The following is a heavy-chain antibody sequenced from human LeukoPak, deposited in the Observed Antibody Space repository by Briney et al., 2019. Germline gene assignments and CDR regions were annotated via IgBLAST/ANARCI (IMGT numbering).Heavy chain of an antibody. CDR1: GFIFSNYA. J-gene: IGHJ4*02. V-gene: IGHV3-23*01. CDR3: AKAPQRSCGGVRCYPFDY. D-gene: IGHD2-15*01. Sequence: PGASLRLSCAASGFIFSNYAMSWVRQAPGEGLEWVSVFSGGVSTTYYADSVKGRFTISRDNSKNMLYLQMNSLRVEDTAVYYCAKAPQRSCGGVRCYPFDYWGQGALVTVSS. CDR2: FSGGVSTT.